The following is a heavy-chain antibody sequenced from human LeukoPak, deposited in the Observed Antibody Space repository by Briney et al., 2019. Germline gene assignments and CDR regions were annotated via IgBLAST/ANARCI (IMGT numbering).Heavy chain of an antibody. CDR1: GYTFTSYA. CDR3: ARDHGWELAAPYYFDY. D-gene: IGHD1-26*01. Sequence: GASVKVSCKASGYTFTSYAMNWVRQAPGQGLEWMGWINTNTGNPTYAQGFTGRFVFSLDTSVSTAYLQISSLKAEDTAVYYCARDHGWELAAPYYFDYWGQGTLVTVSS. V-gene: IGHV7-4-1*02. J-gene: IGHJ4*02. CDR2: INTNTGNP.